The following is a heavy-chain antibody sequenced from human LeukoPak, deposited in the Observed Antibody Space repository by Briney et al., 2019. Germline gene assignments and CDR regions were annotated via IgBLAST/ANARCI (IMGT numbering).Heavy chain of an antibody. D-gene: IGHD6-19*01. Sequence: ASVKVSCKASGYTFTGYYIHWLRQAPGQGLEWMGWIIPDSGDTSYAQRFQGRVTMTRDTSISTAYMELNRLRSDDTAVYYCARGGWLVKWGQGTLVTVSS. CDR3: ARGGWLVK. V-gene: IGHV1-2*02. J-gene: IGHJ4*02. CDR2: IIPDSGDT. CDR1: GYTFTGYY.